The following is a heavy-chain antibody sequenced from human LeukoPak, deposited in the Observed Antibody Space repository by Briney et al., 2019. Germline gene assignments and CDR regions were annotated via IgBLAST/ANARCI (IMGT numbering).Heavy chain of an antibody. CDR2: IYYSGDT. D-gene: IGHD4/OR15-4a*01. CDR1: RGSISGYS. J-gene: IGHJ5*02. Sequence: PSETLSLTCTVSRGSISGYSWSWIRQSPGGGLDWIGYIYYSGDTAYNPSLRSRVTLSVDTSKNQFSLQLRSVTTADTAVYYCVRGPYGASISKWFDPWGQGTQVIVSS. V-gene: IGHV4-59*01. CDR3: VRGPYGASISKWFDP.